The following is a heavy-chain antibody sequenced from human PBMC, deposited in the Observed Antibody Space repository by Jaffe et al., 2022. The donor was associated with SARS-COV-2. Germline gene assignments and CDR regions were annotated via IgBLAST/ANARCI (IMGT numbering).Heavy chain of an antibody. V-gene: IGHV3-49*05. Sequence: EVQLVESGGGLVKPGRSLRLSCTASGFTFGDYAMSWFRQAPGKGLEWVGFIRSKAYGGTTEYAASVKGRFTISRDDSKSIAYLQMNSLKTEDTAVYYCTREWDSRRYYDSSGYPDYWGQGTLVTVSS. CDR3: TREWDSRRYYDSSGYPDY. D-gene: IGHD3-22*01. CDR2: IRSKAYGGTT. CDR1: GFTFGDYA. J-gene: IGHJ4*02.